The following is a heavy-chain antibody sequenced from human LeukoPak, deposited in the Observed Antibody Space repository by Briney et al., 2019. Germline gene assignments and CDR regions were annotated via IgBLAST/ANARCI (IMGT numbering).Heavy chain of an antibody. CDR2: LIWNGGST. CDR3: ARAPGYCSSTSCRYYYYYMDV. J-gene: IGHJ6*03. CDR1: GFTFDVYG. V-gene: IGHV3-20*04. Sequence: GGSLRLSCAASGFTFDVYGMRWVRQAPGKGLEYVSCLIWNGGSTGYADSVKGRFTISRDNAKNSLYLQMNSLRAEDTALYYCARAPGYCSSTSCRYYYYYMDVWGKGTTVTVSS. D-gene: IGHD2-2*01.